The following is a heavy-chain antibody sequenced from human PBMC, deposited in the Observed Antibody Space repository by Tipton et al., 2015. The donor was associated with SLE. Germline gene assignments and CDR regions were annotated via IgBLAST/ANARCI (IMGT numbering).Heavy chain of an antibody. CDR1: GESLNGYF. Sequence: TLSLTCAVYGESLNGYFWNWIRQSPGKGLEWIGEINHGGSTNYNQSLKSRVTISIDTSKNQFSLRLTSVTAADTAVYYCARGPPFMEWERNWFDPWGQGTQVTVSS. D-gene: IGHD3-3*02. CDR3: ARGPPFMEWERNWFDP. J-gene: IGHJ5*02. V-gene: IGHV4-34*01. CDR2: INHGGST.